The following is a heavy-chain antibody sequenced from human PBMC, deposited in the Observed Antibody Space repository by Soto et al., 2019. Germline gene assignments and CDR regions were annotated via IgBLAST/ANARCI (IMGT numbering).Heavy chain of an antibody. J-gene: IGHJ4*02. CDR3: TRLTGEQLVTPFDY. Sequence: SETLSLTCSVAGGSISSYYWSWIRQPPGKGLEWIGYIYYSGSTNYNPSHKSRVTISVDTSKNQFSLKLSSVTAADTVVYYCTRLTGEQLVTPFDYWGQGTLVSVSS. V-gene: IGHV4-59*08. CDR2: IYYSGST. D-gene: IGHD6-6*01. CDR1: GGSISSYY.